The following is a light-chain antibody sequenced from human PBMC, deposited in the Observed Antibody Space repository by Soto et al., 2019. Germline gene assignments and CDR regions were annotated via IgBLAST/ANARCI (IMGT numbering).Light chain of an antibody. V-gene: IGLV2-14*03. Sequence: QSVLTQPASASVPPGQSTTIACTGTSSDVGAYKYVFWYQQPPGKVPKLIIYGVSNRPSGVSNRFSGSKSGNTAFLTISGLQPEDEADYYCSSFTGTTTLDAFGTGTKVTVL. CDR2: GVS. J-gene: IGLJ1*01. CDR3: SSFTGTTTLDA. CDR1: SSDVGAYKY.